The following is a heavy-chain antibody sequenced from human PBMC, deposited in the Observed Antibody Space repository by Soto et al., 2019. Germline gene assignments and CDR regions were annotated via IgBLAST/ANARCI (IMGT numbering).Heavy chain of an antibody. Sequence: GASVKVSCKVSGGTFSNSAISRVRQAPGQGPEWMGWINPNSGDTNYAQKFQGWVTMTRDTSNSTAYMELSRLTSDDTAVYYCARDQLPDYYYYGMDVWGQGSTVTVSS. CDR2: INPNSGDT. CDR3: ARDQLPDYYYYGMDV. J-gene: IGHJ6*02. CDR1: GGTFSNSA. D-gene: IGHD1-7*01. V-gene: IGHV1-2*04.